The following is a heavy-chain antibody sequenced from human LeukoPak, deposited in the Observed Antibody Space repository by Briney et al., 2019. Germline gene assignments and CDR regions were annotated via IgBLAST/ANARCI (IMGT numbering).Heavy chain of an antibody. Sequence: GGSLRLSCTDSGFTFSTYAMHWVRQAPGKGLEWVAVMSYDGRNEYYADSVKGRFTISRDNSKNTLYLQMNSLSAEDTAVYCCTRAPIGAAGPFDFWGQGTLVTVSS. CDR3: TRAPIGAAGPFDF. V-gene: IGHV3-30*04. D-gene: IGHD6-13*01. CDR2: MSYDGRNE. CDR1: GFTFSTYA. J-gene: IGHJ4*02.